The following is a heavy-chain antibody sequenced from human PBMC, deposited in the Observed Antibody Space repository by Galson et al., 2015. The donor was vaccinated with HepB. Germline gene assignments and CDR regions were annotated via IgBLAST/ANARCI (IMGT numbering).Heavy chain of an antibody. Sequence: SVKVSCKASGYTFTSYGISWVRQAPGQGLEWMGWISAYNGNTNYAQKLQGRVTMTTDTSTSTAYMELRSLRSDDTAVYYCARVKLGGYSSGEGYWGQGTLVTVSS. V-gene: IGHV1-18*01. CDR1: GYTFTSYG. CDR3: ARVKLGGYSSGEGY. D-gene: IGHD6-19*01. J-gene: IGHJ4*02. CDR2: ISAYNGNT.